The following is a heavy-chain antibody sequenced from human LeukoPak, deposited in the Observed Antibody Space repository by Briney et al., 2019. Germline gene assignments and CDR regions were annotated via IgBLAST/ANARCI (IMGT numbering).Heavy chain of an antibody. V-gene: IGHV3-7*01. CDR2: IKQDGSEK. D-gene: IGHD3-10*01. CDR1: GFTFSSYW. J-gene: IGHJ6*03. CDR3: ARDMAMRRYYYMDV. Sequence: PGGSLRLSCAASGFTFSSYWMIWVRQAPEKGLEWVADIKQDGSEKYYVDSVKGRFTISRDNANNSLYLQMNSLRAEDTAVYYCARDMAMRRYYYMDVWGKGTTVTVSS.